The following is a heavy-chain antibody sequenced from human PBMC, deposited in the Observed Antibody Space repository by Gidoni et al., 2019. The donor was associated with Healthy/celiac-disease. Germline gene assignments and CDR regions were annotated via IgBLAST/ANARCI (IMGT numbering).Heavy chain of an antibody. CDR3: ARVLVGATYFDY. CDR1: GYTFTSYY. D-gene: IGHD1-26*01. V-gene: IGHV1-46*01. Sequence: QVQLVQSGAEVKTPGASVKVSCKASGYTFTSYYMHWVRQAPGQGLEWMGIINPSGGSTSYAQKVQGRVTMTRDTSTSTVYMELSSLRSEDTAVYYCARVLVGATYFDYWGQGTLVTVSS. CDR2: INPSGGST. J-gene: IGHJ4*02.